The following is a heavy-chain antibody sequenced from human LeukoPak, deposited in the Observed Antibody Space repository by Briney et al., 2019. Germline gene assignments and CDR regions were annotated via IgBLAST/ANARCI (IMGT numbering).Heavy chain of an antibody. CDR2: MNPNSGNT. Sequence: ASVKVSCKASGYTFTSYDINWVRQATGQGLEWMGWMNPNSGNTGYAQKFQGRVTITRNTSISTAYMELSSLRSEDTAVYYCARGRRGSGWYSVDYWGQGTLVTVSS. V-gene: IGHV1-8*03. CDR1: GYTFTSYD. CDR3: ARGRRGSGWYSVDY. J-gene: IGHJ4*02. D-gene: IGHD6-19*01.